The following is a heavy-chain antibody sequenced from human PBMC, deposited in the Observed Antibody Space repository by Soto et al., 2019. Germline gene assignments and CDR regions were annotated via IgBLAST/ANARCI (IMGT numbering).Heavy chain of an antibody. D-gene: IGHD5-12*01. J-gene: IGHJ3*02. CDR3: ASRGLATNAFDI. Sequence: SEALSLTCAVSGYSISSGYYWGWIRQPPGKGLEWIGSIYHSGSTYYNPSLKSRVTISVDTSKNQFSLKLSSVTAADTAVYYCASRGLATNAFDIWGQGTMVTVSS. CDR1: GYSISSGYY. V-gene: IGHV4-38-2*01. CDR2: IYHSGST.